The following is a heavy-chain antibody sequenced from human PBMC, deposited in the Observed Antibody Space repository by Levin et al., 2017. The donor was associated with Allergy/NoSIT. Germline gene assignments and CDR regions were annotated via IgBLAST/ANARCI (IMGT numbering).Heavy chain of an antibody. D-gene: IGHD6-13*01. CDR2: IYYSGST. Sequence: SETLSLTCTVSGGSISSSSYYWGWIRQPPGKGLEWIGSIYYSGSTYYNPSLKSRVTISVDTSKNQFSLKLSSVTAADTAVYYCGAIAAAGGFDYWGQGTLVTVSS. V-gene: IGHV4-39*01. J-gene: IGHJ4*02. CDR1: GGSISSSSYY. CDR3: GAIAAAGGFDY.